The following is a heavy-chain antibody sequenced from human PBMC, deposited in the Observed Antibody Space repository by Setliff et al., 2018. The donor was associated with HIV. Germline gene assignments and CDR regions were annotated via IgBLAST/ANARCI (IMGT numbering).Heavy chain of an antibody. CDR1: TFLVTGYN. CDR3: AKPRICDSFDV. Sequence: ASVKVSCKALTFLVTGYNIHWVRRAPGHGPEWLGRINPNNGGTDYAQKFQGRVTMSLDTSTNTIYLELKGLPSDDTAVYYCAKPRICDSFDVWGPGTVVTVSS. CDR2: INPNNGGT. V-gene: IGHV1-2*06. J-gene: IGHJ3*01.